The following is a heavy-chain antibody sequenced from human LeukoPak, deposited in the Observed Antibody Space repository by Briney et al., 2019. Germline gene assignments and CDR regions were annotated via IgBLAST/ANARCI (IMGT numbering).Heavy chain of an antibody. V-gene: IGHV4-59*01. Sequence: SETLFLTCTVSDGSISSYYWGWIRQPPGKGLEWIGYIYYSGSTNYSPSLKSRVTMSVDTSKKQFSLKVTSVTAADTAVYYCARGSGAFDYWGQGTLVTVSS. CDR3: ARGSGAFDY. J-gene: IGHJ4*02. CDR1: DGSISSYY. CDR2: IYYSGST.